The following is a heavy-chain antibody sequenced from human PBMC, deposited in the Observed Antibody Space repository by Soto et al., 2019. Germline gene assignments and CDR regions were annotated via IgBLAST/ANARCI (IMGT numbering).Heavy chain of an antibody. J-gene: IGHJ4*02. CDR3: ARGTGSGSYSQAGFDY. CDR1: GGSFSGYY. Sequence: QVQLQQWGAGLLKPSETLSLTCAVYGGSFSGYYWSWIRQPPGKGLEWIGEINHSGSTNYNPSLKSRVTISVDTSKNQFALKLGSVTAADTAVYYCARGTGSGSYSQAGFDYWGQGTLVTVSS. D-gene: IGHD3-10*01. V-gene: IGHV4-34*01. CDR2: INHSGST.